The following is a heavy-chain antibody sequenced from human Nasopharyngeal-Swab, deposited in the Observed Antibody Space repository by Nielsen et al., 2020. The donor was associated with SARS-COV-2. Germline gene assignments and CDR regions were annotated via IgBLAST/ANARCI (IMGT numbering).Heavy chain of an antibody. Sequence: GESLKISCVASGYSFRTYGMSWVRQAPGKGLEWVAAIVGSGDNSGSGGSTYYADSVKGRVTISRDNAKKSLYLQIHRLRVEDSALYFCAKDLTRGEFVTSNAFDVWGQGTLVTVSS. D-gene: IGHD3-16*01. CDR1: GYSFRTYG. J-gene: IGHJ3*01. CDR3: AKDLTRGEFVTSNAFDV. CDR2: IVGSGDNSGSGGST. V-gene: IGHV3-23*01.